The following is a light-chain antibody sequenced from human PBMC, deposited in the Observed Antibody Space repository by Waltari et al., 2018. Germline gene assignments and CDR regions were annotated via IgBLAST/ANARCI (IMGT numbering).Light chain of an antibody. V-gene: IGKV4-1*01. CDR2: WAS. J-gene: IGKJ1*01. CDR1: QTILYTSNNKSY. CDR3: QQYYSTPQT. Sequence: DVVMTQSPDSLAVSLGERASSNCKSSQTILYTSNNKSYLAWYQQKPGQPPKLLIYWASTRESGVPDRFSGSGSGTDFTLTISSLQAEDVAVYYCQQYYSTPQTFGQGTKVEIE.